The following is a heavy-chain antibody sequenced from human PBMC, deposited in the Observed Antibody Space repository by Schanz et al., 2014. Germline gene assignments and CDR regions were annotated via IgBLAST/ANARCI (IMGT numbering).Heavy chain of an antibody. D-gene: IGHD6-25*01. CDR2: ISDSGDTA. Sequence: DVQLLESGGGLVQPGGSLRLSCAASGFTFTNYAMSWVRQAPGKGLEWVSLISDSGDTAYYADSVKGRFTISRDNFKNTLYLQMNSLRAEDTAVYYCAKVRYSSGWRGDYFDEWGQGTLVTVSS. V-gene: IGHV3-23*01. CDR1: GFTFTNYA. CDR3: AKVRYSSGWRGDYFDE. J-gene: IGHJ4*02.